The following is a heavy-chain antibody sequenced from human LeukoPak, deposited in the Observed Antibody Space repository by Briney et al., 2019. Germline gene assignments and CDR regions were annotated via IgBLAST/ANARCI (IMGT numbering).Heavy chain of an antibody. CDR1: GGSISSYY. CDR2: IYYSGST. Sequence: PSETLSLTCTVSGGSISSYYWSWIRQPPGKGLEWIGYIYYSGSTNYNPSLKSRVTISVDTSKNQFSLKLSSVTAADTAVYYCARHRWFGELLTTPYYYYYMDVWGKGTTVTISS. D-gene: IGHD3-10*01. J-gene: IGHJ6*03. CDR3: ARHRWFGELLTTPYYYYYMDV. V-gene: IGHV4-59*08.